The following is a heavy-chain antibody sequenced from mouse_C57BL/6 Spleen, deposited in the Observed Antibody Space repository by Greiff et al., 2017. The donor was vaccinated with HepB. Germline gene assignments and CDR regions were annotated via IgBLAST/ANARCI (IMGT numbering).Heavy chain of an antibody. J-gene: IGHJ2*01. CDR2: ISDGGSYT. CDR1: GFTFSSYA. CDR3: ARDRGTLPYYFDY. Sequence: EVKLVESGGGLVKPGGSLKLSCAASGFTFSSYAMSWVRQTPEKRLEWVATISDGGSYTYYPDNVKGRFTISRDNAKNNLYLQMSHLKSEDTAMYYCARDRGTLPYYFDYWGQGTTLTVSS. D-gene: IGHD2-1*01. V-gene: IGHV5-4*01.